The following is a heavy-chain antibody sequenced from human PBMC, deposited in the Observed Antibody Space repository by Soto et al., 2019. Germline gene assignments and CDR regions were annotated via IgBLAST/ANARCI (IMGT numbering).Heavy chain of an antibody. J-gene: IGHJ3*02. CDR3: ARPKYYYDSSGSLDAFDI. V-gene: IGHV5-10-1*01. D-gene: IGHD3-22*01. Sequence: GESLKISCKGSGYSFTIYWISWVRQMPGKGLEWMGRIDPSDSYTNYSPSFQGHVTISADKSISTAYLQWSSLKASDTAMYYCARPKYYYDSSGSLDAFDIWGQGTMVTVSS. CDR2: IDPSDSYT. CDR1: GYSFTIYW.